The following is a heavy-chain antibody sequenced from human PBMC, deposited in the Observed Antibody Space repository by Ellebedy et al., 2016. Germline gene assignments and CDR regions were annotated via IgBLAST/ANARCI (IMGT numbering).Heavy chain of an antibody. CDR1: GFTFSNYW. Sequence: GESLKISCVASGFTFSNYWMSWVRQAPGKGLEWVANIKQDGSETKYVDSVKGRFTISRDNAKNSLYLQMNSLRVEDTALYYCARQYYHEKSFYRHFDYWGQGTLVPVSS. J-gene: IGHJ4*02. D-gene: IGHD3-22*01. CDR3: ARQYYHEKSFYRHFDY. V-gene: IGHV3-7*03. CDR2: IKQDGSET.